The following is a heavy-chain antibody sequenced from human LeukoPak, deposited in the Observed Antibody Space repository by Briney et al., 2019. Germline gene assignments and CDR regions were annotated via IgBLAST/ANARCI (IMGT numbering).Heavy chain of an antibody. J-gene: IGHJ5*02. V-gene: IGHV1-46*01. D-gene: IGHD3-9*01. CDR2: INPSGGST. CDR1: GYTFTSYY. Sequence: GASVKVSCKAYGYTFTSYYMHWVRQAPGQGLEWMGIINPSGGSTSYAQKFQGRVTMTTDESTSTAYMELSSLRSEDTAVYYCAREGAWDYDILTGTNWFDPWGQGTLVTVSS. CDR3: AREGAWDYDILTGTNWFDP.